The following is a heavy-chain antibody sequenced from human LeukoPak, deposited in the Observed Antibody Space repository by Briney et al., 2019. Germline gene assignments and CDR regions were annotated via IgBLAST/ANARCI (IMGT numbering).Heavy chain of an antibody. CDR3: VKDLRIAAAGTLDY. D-gene: IGHD6-13*01. J-gene: IGHJ4*02. Sequence: GGSLRLSCAASGFTFSSYAMSWVRQAPGKGLEWVSAISGSGGSTYYADSVKGRFTISRDNSKNTLYLQMNSLRAEDTAVYYCVKDLRIAAAGTLDYWGQGTLVTVSS. CDR2: ISGSGGST. CDR1: GFTFSSYA. V-gene: IGHV3-23*01.